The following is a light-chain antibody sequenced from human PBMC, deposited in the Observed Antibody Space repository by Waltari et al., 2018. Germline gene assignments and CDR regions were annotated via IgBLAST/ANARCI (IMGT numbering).Light chain of an antibody. CDR1: SNDIGSYNR. J-gene: IGLJ3*02. Sequence: QSALTLPASVSGSPGQSISISCTGTSNDIGSYNRVSWYQHHPGKAPKLRVYEVNKWPSGVSGRSSGSNSGNTACLTISGLQAEDVGDYYCCSYRGGHSWVFGGGAKLTVL. CDR2: EVN. V-gene: IGLV2-23*02. CDR3: CSYRGGHSWV.